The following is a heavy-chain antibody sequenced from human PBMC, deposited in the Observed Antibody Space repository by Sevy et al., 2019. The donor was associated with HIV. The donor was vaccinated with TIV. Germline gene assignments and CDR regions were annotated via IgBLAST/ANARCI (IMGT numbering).Heavy chain of an antibody. D-gene: IGHD3-22*01. CDR2: IRGSGGST. CDR3: AKDLDYYDSSGNDAFDI. CDR1: GFTFSSYA. J-gene: IGHJ3*02. Sequence: GGSLRLSCAASGFTFSSYAMSWVRQAPGKGLEWVSAIRGSGGSTYYADSVKGRFTISRDNSKNTLYLQMNSLRAEDTAVYYCAKDLDYYDSSGNDAFDIWGQGTMVTVSS. V-gene: IGHV3-23*01.